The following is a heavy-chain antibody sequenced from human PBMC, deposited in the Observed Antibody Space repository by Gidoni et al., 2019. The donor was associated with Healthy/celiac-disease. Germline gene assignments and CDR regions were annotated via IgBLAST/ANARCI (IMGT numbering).Heavy chain of an antibody. CDR3: ARDDRVGSSYFDY. V-gene: IGHV3-11*06. Sequence: VQLVESGGGLVKPGGSLRLSCEASGFTFSDYYMSWIRQAPGKGLEWVSYISSSSSYTNYAASVKGRFTISRDNAKNSLYLQMNSLRAEDTAVYYCARDDRVGSSYFDYWGQGTLVTVSS. J-gene: IGHJ4*02. CDR1: GFTFSDYY. D-gene: IGHD6-13*01. CDR2: ISSSSSYT.